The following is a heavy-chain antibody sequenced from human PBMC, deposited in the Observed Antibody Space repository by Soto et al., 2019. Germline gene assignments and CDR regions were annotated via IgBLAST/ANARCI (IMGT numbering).Heavy chain of an antibody. CDR3: ARSKYNWNYDI. CDR2: IYYSGST. CDR1: GGSFIGYY. V-gene: IGHV4-59*01. Sequence: SETLSLTCTVSGGSFIGYYWSWIRQPPGKGLEWIGNIYYSGSTSNNPSLKSRVTLSVDTSKNQFSLKLSSVTAADTAVYYCARSKYNWNYDIWGQGTMVTVSS. D-gene: IGHD1-7*01. J-gene: IGHJ3*02.